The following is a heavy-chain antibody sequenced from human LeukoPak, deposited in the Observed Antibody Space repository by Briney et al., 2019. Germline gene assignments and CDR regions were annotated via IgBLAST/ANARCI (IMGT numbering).Heavy chain of an antibody. D-gene: IGHD3-9*01. CDR1: GYSFTSYW. J-gene: IGHJ4*02. CDR3: ATSPGGILSGYYHDY. V-gene: IGHV5-51*01. Sequence: GESLKISCKGSGYSFTSYWIGWVRQMPGKGLEWMGIIYPGGSDTRYSPSFQGQVTISADKSISTAYLQWSSLKASDTAMYYCATSPGGILSGYYHDYWGQGTLVTVSS. CDR2: IYPGGSDT.